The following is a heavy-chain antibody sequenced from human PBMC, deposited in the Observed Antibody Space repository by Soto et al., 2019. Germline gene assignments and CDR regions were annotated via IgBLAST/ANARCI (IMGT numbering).Heavy chain of an antibody. D-gene: IGHD6-19*01. J-gene: IGHJ4*02. V-gene: IGHV3-48*02. CDR2: ITSDTKTI. CDR1: GFTFSVYS. Sequence: EVQLVESGGDLVQRGGSLRLSCVASGFTFSVYSMNWVRQAPGKGLEWFSYITSDTKTIKYADSVKGRFTISRDNAKNSVYLQINSLRDEDTAVYYCARSVEGHFDYWDQGTVVTVSS. CDR3: ARSVEGHFDY.